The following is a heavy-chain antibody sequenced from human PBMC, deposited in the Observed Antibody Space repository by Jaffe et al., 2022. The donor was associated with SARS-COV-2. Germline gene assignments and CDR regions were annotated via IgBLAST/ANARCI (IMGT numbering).Heavy chain of an antibody. D-gene: IGHD2-15*01. CDR2: INSDGSST. Sequence: EVQLVESGGGLVQPGGSLRLSCAASGFTFSSYWMHWVRQAPGKGLVWVSRINSDGSSTSYADSVKGRFTISRDNAKNTLYLQMNSLRAEDTAVYYCASSLMFYCSGGSCYDDYWGQGTLVTVSS. CDR1: GFTFSSYW. V-gene: IGHV3-74*01. J-gene: IGHJ4*02. CDR3: ASSLMFYCSGGSCYDDY.